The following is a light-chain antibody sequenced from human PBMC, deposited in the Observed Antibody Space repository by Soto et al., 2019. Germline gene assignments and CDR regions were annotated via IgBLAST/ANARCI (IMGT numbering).Light chain of an antibody. CDR2: DAS. J-gene: IGKJ1*01. V-gene: IGKV3-20*01. CDR1: QSVANNY. Sequence: ENVLTQSPGTLSLSPGERATLSCRTSQSVANNYLAWYKQEPGQPPRLLIYDASNRATGIPDRFSGSGSGTDFTLTINRLDPDDFAVSYCQQYATSPLTFGQGTKVDIK. CDR3: QQYATSPLT.